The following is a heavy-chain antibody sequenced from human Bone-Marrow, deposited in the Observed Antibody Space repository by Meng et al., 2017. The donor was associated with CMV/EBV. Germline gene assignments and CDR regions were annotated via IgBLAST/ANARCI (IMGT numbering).Heavy chain of an antibody. V-gene: IGHV4-30-4*01. J-gene: IGHJ4*02. D-gene: IGHD4-17*01. CDR3: AIMKTVTTSDY. CDR2: IYYSGTT. Sequence: QVQLQESGPGLVKPSQTLSLTCAVSGASISSSDYYWSWIRRPPGEGLEWIGFIYYSGTTYYNPSLKSRVTISIDTSKNQFSLRLTSVTVADTAVYFCAIMKTVTTSDYWGQGTLVTVSS. CDR1: GASISSSDYY.